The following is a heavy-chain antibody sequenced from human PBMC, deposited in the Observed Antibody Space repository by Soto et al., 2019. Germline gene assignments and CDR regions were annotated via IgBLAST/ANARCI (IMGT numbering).Heavy chain of an antibody. Sequence: PGGSLRLSCAASGFTFSSYWMSWVRQAPGKGLEWVANIKQDGSGKYYVDSVKGRFTISRDNAKNSLYLQMNSLRAEDTAVYYCAKLGRYCSSTSCTRDYWGQGTLVTVSS. V-gene: IGHV3-7*01. J-gene: IGHJ4*02. D-gene: IGHD2-2*01. CDR2: IKQDGSGK. CDR3: AKLGRYCSSTSCTRDY. CDR1: GFTFSSYW.